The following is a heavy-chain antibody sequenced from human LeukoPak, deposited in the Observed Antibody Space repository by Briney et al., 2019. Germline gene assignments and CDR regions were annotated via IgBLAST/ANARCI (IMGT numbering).Heavy chain of an antibody. Sequence: SETLSLTCSVSGGSITKNGYYWGWIRQSPETGLEWIGSMHYSGSTYYNPSLKSRVTISGDTSKNQFSLKLSSVTAADTAVYYCARGVVVVTNWDWFDPWGQGTLVTVSS. J-gene: IGHJ5*02. CDR3: ARGVVVVTNWDWFDP. CDR1: GGSITKNGYY. CDR2: MHYSGST. V-gene: IGHV4-39*07. D-gene: IGHD3-22*01.